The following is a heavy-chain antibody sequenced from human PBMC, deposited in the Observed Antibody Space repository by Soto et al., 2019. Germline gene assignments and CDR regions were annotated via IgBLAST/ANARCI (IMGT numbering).Heavy chain of an antibody. V-gene: IGHV3-23*01. J-gene: IGHJ4*02. CDR2: TRGSGGDT. CDR1: GLTFSFCA. D-gene: IGHD1-26*01. Sequence: EVQLLESGGGLVQPGGSLRLSCAASGLTFSFCAMNWVRQAPGKGLEWVSSTRGSGGDTYYAASVRGRFTISRDNSKNTLYLQMNSLRVEDTAVYYCVKGHSHSYYYFDYWGQGTLVPVSS. CDR3: VKGHSHSYYYFDY.